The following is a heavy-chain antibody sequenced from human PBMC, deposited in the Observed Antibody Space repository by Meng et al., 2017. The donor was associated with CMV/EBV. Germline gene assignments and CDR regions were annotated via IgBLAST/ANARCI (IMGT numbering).Heavy chain of an antibody. J-gene: IGHJ3*02. CDR1: GFNFADYV. CDR2: IRSKAYGGTT. V-gene: IGHV3-49*04. Sequence: GESLKISCTASGFNFADYVMSWVRQAPGKGLEWVGFIRSKAYGGTTEYAASVKGRFTISRDDSKSIAYLQMNSLKTEDTAVYYCTRVGHDVFDIWGQGTMVTVS. CDR3: TRVGHDVFDI.